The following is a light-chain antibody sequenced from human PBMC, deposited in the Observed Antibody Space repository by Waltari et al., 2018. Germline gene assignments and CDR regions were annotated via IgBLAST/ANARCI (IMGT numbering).Light chain of an antibody. CDR3: QQFYCFPFT. Sequence: VMTQSPDSLAVSLGERATINFKSSRSGYYSPNNKNSLSWYQQKPGHAPKLLIYCASTRETGVPYRFSGSGSGTDFTLTIRGLQAEDLAPYFCQQFYCFPFTFGRGTKVEIK. CDR1: RSGYYSPNNKNS. V-gene: IGKV4-1*01. CDR2: CAS. J-gene: IGKJ4*01.